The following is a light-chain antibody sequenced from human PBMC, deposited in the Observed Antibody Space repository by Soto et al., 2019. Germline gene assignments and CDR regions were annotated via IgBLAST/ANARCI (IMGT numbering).Light chain of an antibody. Sequence: QAVVTQPPSVSAAPGQKVTISCSGSSSNIGNNYVSWFQQLPGAAPKLLIYENNKRPSGIPDRFSGSKSGTSATLGIIGLQTGDEADYYCGTWDSSLSAGVFGGGTKVTVL. V-gene: IGLV1-51*02. J-gene: IGLJ2*01. CDR2: ENN. CDR3: GTWDSSLSAGV. CDR1: SSNIGNNY.